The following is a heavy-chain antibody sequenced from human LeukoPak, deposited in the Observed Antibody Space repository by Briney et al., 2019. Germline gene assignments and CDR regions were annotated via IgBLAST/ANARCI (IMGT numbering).Heavy chain of an antibody. D-gene: IGHD1-14*01. Sequence: GGSLRLSCAASGFTVITNDMTWVRQAPGKGLEWGSVLYSDGNTKYADSVQGRFTISRDNSKNTLYLEMNSLSRDDTAVYYCARGVEPLAANTLAYWGQGTLVTVSS. CDR2: LYSDGNT. CDR1: GFTVITND. CDR3: ARGVEPLAANTLAY. J-gene: IGHJ4*02. V-gene: IGHV3-53*01.